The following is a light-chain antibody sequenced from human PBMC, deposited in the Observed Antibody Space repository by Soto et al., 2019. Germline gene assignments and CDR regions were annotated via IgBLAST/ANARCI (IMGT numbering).Light chain of an antibody. V-gene: IGLV1-44*01. CDR2: TTN. Sequence: QSVLTQPHSASGAPRQRVTISCSGSSSNIGTSSVHWFQQLPGTVPKPLISTTNQRPSGVPERFSGSKSGTSASLAISGLQSEDEADYYCAAWDDSLNGHVFGTGTKVTVL. CDR3: AAWDDSLNGHV. J-gene: IGLJ1*01. CDR1: SSNIGTSS.